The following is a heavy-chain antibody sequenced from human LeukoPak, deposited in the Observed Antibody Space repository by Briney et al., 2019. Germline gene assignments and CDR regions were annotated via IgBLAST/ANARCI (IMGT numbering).Heavy chain of an antibody. CDR2: ITSSGTYT. J-gene: IGHJ4*02. CDR1: GFTFSNYN. Sequence: GGSLRLSCADSGFTFSNYNMNWVRQAPGKAMEWVSSITSSGTYTFYADSVKGRFTISRDNAKNSLYLQMNSLRAEDTAVYYCTRDPRRLDYWGQGTLVTVSS. CDR3: TRDPRRLDY. V-gene: IGHV3-21*04.